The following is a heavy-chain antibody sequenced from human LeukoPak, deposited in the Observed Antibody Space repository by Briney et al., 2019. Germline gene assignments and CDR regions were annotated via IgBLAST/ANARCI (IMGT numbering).Heavy chain of an antibody. J-gene: IGHJ4*02. V-gene: IGHV1-2*02. Sequence: ASVKVSCKASGYTFTGYYMHWVRQAPGQGLGWMGWINPNSGGTNYAQKFQGRVTMTRDTSISTAYMELSRLRSDDTAVYYCARDVRDTTVTESYWGQGTLVTVSS. CDR3: ARDVRDTTVTESY. CDR1: GYTFTGYY. CDR2: INPNSGGT. D-gene: IGHD4-17*01.